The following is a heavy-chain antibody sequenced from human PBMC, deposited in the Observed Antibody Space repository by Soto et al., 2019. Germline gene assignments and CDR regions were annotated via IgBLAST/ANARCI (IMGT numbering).Heavy chain of an antibody. J-gene: IGHJ4*02. CDR1: GGSISSGGYY. V-gene: IGHV4-31*03. Sequence: QVQLQESGPGLVKPSQTLSLTCTVSGGSISSGGYYWSWIRQHPGKRLEWIGYIYYSGSTYYNPSLKSRVTISVDTSKNQFSLKLSSVTAADTAVYYCARELDDYGDYVIDYWGQGTLVTVSS. D-gene: IGHD4-17*01. CDR3: ARELDDYGDYVIDY. CDR2: IYYSGST.